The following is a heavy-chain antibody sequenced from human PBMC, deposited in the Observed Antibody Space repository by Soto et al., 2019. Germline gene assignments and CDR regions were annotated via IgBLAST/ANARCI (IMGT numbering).Heavy chain of an antibody. CDR2: IYYSGST. J-gene: IGHJ4*02. D-gene: IGHD5-12*01. V-gene: IGHV4-39*01. CDR1: GGSISSSSYY. CDR3: ARRRDGYNYVDY. Sequence: SETLSLTCTVSGGSISSSSYYWGWIRQPPVKGLEWIGSIYYSGSTYYNPSLKSRVTISVDTSKNQFSLKLSSVTAADTAVYYCARRRDGYNYVDYWGQGTLVNVSS.